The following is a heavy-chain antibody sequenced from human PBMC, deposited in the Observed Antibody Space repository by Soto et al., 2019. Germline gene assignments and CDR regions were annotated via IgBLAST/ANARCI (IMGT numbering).Heavy chain of an antibody. CDR1: GFTVSSNY. CDR2: INHSGST. D-gene: IGHD3-9*01. V-gene: IGHV4-34*01. Sequence: GSLRLSCAASGFTVSSNYMSWVRQAPGKGLEWIGEINHSGSTKYNPSLKSRVTISVDTSKNQFSLKLTSVTAADTAVFYCARGDILTGYSYWGQGTLVTVSS. J-gene: IGHJ4*02. CDR3: ARGDILTGYSY.